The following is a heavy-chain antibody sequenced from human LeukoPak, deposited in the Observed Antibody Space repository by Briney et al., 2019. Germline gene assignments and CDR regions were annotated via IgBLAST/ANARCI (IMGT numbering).Heavy chain of an antibody. J-gene: IGHJ6*03. V-gene: IGHV3-48*03. CDR1: GFTFSRYW. CDR3: ARDATTELGTVYMDV. CDR2: ISTSGSSI. D-gene: IGHD4-17*01. Sequence: GGSLRLSCAASGFTFSRYWMSWVRQAPGKGLEWLSHISTSGSSIHYADSVKGRFTISRDNAKNSLYLQMNSLRVEDTAVYYCARDATTELGTVYMDVWGKGTTVTISS.